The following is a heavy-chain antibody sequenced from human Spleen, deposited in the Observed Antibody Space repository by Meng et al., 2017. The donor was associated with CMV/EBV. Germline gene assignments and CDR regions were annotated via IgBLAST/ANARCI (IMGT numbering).Heavy chain of an antibody. V-gene: IGHV3-23*03. CDR1: GFTFSNYA. D-gene: IGHD4-11*01. CDR3: AKVSSNYDWFDP. J-gene: IGHJ5*02. Sequence: GESLKISCAASGFTFSNYAMNWVRQAPGTGLEWVSVIYSGGSSTYYTDSVKGRFTISRDNSKNTLYLQMNSLRAEDTAVYYCAKVSSNYDWFDPWGQGTLVTVSS. CDR2: IYSGGSST.